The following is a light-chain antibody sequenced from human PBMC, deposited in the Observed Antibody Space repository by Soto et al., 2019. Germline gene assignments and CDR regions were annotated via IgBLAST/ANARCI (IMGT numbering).Light chain of an antibody. J-gene: IGKJ2*01. CDR2: GAS. CDR1: QSVSNN. CDR3: QQYNNWSLT. Sequence: EIVMTQSQATLSVSPGERATLSCRASQSVSNNLAWYQQKPGQAPRLLIYGASTRATDIPARFSGSGSGTEFTLTISSLQSEDFAVYYCQQYNNWSLTFGQGTKLEI. V-gene: IGKV3-15*01.